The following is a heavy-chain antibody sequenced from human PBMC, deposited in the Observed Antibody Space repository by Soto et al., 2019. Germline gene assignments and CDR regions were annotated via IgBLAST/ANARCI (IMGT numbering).Heavy chain of an antibody. Sequence: QVQLQESGPGLVKPSQTLSLTCTVSGGSISSGGYYWSWIRQHPGKGLEWIGYINDSGSTYYTRSLKRGDTISVDTSKNQFSLKPSDVTAPDTAVYYCARDRVYYYGMDDWGQGNTVTVSS. V-gene: IGHV4-31*03. CDR1: GGSISSGGYY. CDR3: ARDRVYYYGMDD. J-gene: IGHJ6*02. CDR2: INDSGST.